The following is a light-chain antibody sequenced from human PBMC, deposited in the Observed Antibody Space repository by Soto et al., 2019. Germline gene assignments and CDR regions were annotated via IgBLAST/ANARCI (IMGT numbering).Light chain of an antibody. V-gene: IGLV2-23*01. CDR2: EGG. CDR3: CSYAGSTIVI. CDR1: SSDVGGYNL. Sequence: QSALTQPASVSGSPGQSITISCTGTSSDVGGYNLVSWYQQHPGKAPKLMIYEGGKRPSGVSNRFSGSNSGNTASLTISGLQAEDEADYYCCSYAGSTIVIFGGGTQLTVL. J-gene: IGLJ2*01.